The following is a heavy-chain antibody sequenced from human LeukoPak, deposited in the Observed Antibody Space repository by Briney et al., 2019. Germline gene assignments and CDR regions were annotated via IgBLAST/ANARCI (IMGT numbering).Heavy chain of an antibody. Sequence: GGSLRLSCAASGFTFSSYSMNWVRQAPGKGLEWVSSISGSSYIYYADSVKGRFTISRDNAKNSLYLQMNSLRAEDTAVYYCARAPYVYSGHHDYWGQGTLVTVSS. D-gene: IGHD3-16*01. J-gene: IGHJ4*02. CDR2: ISGSSYI. CDR3: ARAPYVYSGHHDY. CDR1: GFTFSSYS. V-gene: IGHV3-21*01.